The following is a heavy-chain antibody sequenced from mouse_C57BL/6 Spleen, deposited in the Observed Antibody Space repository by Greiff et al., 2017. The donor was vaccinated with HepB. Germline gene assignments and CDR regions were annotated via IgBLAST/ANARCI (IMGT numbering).Heavy chain of an antibody. CDR2: IYPGSGST. D-gene: IGHD1-1*01. J-gene: IGHJ4*01. CDR1: GYTFTSYW. CDR3: SRSEATVVATGEMDC. Sequence: QVQLQQPGAELVKPGASVKMSCKASGYTFTSYWITWVKQRPGQGLEWIGDIYPGSGSTNYNEKFKSKATLTVDTSSSTAYMQLSSLTSEDSAVYYCSRSEATVVATGEMDCWGQGTSVTVSS. V-gene: IGHV1-55*01.